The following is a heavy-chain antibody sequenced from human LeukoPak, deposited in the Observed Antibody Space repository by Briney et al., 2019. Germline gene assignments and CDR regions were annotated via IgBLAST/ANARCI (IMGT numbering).Heavy chain of an antibody. CDR1: GFTFSSYA. D-gene: IGHD3-22*01. CDR2: ISYDGSNK. CDR3: ARGSLRRYYDSSVYY. J-gene: IGHJ4*02. Sequence: PGRSLRLSCAASGFTFSSYAMHWVRQAPGKGLEWVAVISYDGSNKYYADSVKGRFTISRDNSKNTLYLQMNSLRAEDTAVYYCARGSLRRYYDSSVYYWGQGTLVTVSS. V-gene: IGHV3-30*01.